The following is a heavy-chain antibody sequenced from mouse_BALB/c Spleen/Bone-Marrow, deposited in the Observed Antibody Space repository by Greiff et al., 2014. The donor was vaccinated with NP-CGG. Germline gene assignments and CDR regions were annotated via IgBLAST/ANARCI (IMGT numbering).Heavy chain of an antibody. CDR1: GYTFTSYW. V-gene: IGHV1-7*01. CDR3: ERPRGYRAYYAMDY. J-gene: IGHJ4*01. D-gene: IGHD3-1*01. Sequence: QVQLKESGAELAKPGASVKMSCKASGYTFTSYWMHWVKQRPGQGLEWIGYINPSTGYTEYNQKFKDKATLTADKSSSTAYMQLSSLTSEDSAVYYCERPRGYRAYYAMDYWGQGTSVTVSS. CDR2: INPSTGYT.